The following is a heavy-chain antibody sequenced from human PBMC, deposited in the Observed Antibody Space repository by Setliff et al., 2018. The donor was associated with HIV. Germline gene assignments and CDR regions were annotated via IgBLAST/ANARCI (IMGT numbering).Heavy chain of an antibody. J-gene: IGHJ4*02. D-gene: IGHD3-3*01. V-gene: IGHV4-34*09. CDR3: VRDDRSVYSFDH. Sequence: PSETLSLTCAVSGGSFSAYYWTWIRQSPHKGLEWVGEIDHTGSTYYNPSLKSRVTISVDMSKNQFSLKLNSVTAADTATYYCVRDDRSVYSFDHWGQGTLVTVSS. CDR1: GGSFSAYY. CDR2: IDHTGST.